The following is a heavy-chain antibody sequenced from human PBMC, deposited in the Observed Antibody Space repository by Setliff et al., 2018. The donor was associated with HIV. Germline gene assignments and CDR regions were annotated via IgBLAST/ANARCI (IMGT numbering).Heavy chain of an antibody. V-gene: IGHV4-59*01. CDR3: ARVIAVAAHAFDI. Sequence: PSETLSLTCTVSGGSINNYYWTWVRQPPGKGLEWIGYINYRGNTHYNPSLKSRVTISVDMSKNQFFLKLSSVTAADTAVYYCARVIAVAAHAFDIWGQGTMVTVSS. CDR2: INYRGNT. D-gene: IGHD6-19*01. CDR1: GGSINNYY. J-gene: IGHJ3*02.